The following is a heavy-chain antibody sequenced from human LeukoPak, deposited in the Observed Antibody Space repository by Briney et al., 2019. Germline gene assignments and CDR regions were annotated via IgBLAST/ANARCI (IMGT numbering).Heavy chain of an antibody. V-gene: IGHV1-69*05. J-gene: IGHJ6*03. D-gene: IGHD1-26*01. CDR2: IIPIFGST. Sequence: SVKVSCNASGDIFNSYSVSWVRQAPGQGLEWMGGIIPIFGSTNYAQKFQGRVTITTDQSTRTAYMELNSLSSDDTAVYYCARVGRSRGSLPNSYYYMDVWGKGTAVTVSS. CDR3: ARVGRSRGSLPNSYYYMDV. CDR1: GDIFNSYS.